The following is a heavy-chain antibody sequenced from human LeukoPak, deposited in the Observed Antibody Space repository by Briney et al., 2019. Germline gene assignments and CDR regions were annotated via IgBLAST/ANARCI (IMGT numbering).Heavy chain of an antibody. CDR1: GFTFSSYG. J-gene: IGHJ5*02. Sequence: GGSLRLSCAASGFTFSSYGMHWVRQAPGKGLEWVAVNSFDGSNTYYPDSVKGRFTISRDNAKNTLYLQMNSLRAEDTAVYYCTRGAYSSGPFDPWGQGTLVTVSS. D-gene: IGHD6-19*01. V-gene: IGHV3-30*03. CDR2: NSFDGSNT. CDR3: TRGAYSSGPFDP.